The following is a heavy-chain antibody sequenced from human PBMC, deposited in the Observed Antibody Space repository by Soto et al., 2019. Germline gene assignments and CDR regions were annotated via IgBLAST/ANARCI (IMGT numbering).Heavy chain of an antibody. Sequence: QVQLVQSGAEVKKPGASVTVSCKASGYIFTRFGFSWVRRAAGQRLEWMGWVNGYNENNNYAQRFQGRLTLTTDKSTSTAYMEMRSLRSDYTALYSCARDVHVDYADFWGQGTLVTVSS. D-gene: IGHD4-17*01. CDR3: ARDVHVDYADF. J-gene: IGHJ4*02. V-gene: IGHV1-18*01. CDR1: GYIFTRFG. CDR2: VNGYNENN.